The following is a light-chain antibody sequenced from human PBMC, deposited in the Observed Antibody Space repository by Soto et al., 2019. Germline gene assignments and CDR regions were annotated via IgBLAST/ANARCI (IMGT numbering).Light chain of an antibody. V-gene: IGKV3-20*01. CDR2: GAP. Sequence: EIVLTQSPGTLSLSPGERATLSCRASQSVGSAYVGWYQQKPGQAPRLLIFGAPRGATGIPDRFSGSGSGTNFTLTINKVEPEDSAVYYCQHYGRSPSFGRGTKVEIK. CDR3: QHYGRSPS. CDR1: QSVGSAY. J-gene: IGKJ1*01.